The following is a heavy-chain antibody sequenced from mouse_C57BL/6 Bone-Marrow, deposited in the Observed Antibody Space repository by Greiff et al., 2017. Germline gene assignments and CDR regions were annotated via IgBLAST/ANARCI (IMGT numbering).Heavy chain of an antibody. CDR2: IYIGNGYT. J-gene: IGHJ2*01. CDR3: ARRYYFDY. Sequence: EVKLVESGAELVRPGSSVKMSCKTSGYTFTSYGINWVKQRPGKGLEWIGYIYIGNGYTEYNQKVKDKATLTADKSSSTAYMQLSSLTYEDSAVYYCARRYYFDYWGQGTTLTVSS. V-gene: IGHV1-58*01. CDR1: GYTFTSYG.